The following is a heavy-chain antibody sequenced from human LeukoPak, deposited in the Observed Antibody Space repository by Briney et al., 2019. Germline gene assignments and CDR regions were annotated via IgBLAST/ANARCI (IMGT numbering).Heavy chain of an antibody. V-gene: IGHV3-48*03. CDR2: FSSSCSTI. Sequence: PGGSLRLSCAASGFTFSCYEMNWLRKAPGEVLERVSYFSSSCSTIYYADSVKGRFTISRDNAKNSLYLQMNSLRAEDTAVYYCAELGITMNGGVWGKGTTVTISS. J-gene: IGHJ6*04. CDR3: AELGITMNGGV. D-gene: IGHD3-10*02. CDR1: GFTFSCYE.